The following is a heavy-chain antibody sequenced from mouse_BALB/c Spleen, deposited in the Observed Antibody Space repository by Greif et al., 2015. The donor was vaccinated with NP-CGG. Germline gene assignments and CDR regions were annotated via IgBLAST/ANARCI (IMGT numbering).Heavy chain of an antibody. V-gene: IGHV1-77*01. CDR3: ARKGVRRAMDY. CDR1: GYTFTDYY. J-gene: IGHJ4*01. Sequence: LVESGAELARPGASVKLSRKASGYTFTDYYINWVKQRTGQGLEWIGEIYPGSGNTYYNEKFKGKATLTADKSSSTAYMQLSSLTSEDSAVYFCARKGVRRAMDYWGQGTSVTVSS. CDR2: IYPGSGNT. D-gene: IGHD2-14*01.